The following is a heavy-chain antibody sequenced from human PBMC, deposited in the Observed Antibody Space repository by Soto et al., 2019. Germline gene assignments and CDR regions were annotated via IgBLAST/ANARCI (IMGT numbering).Heavy chain of an antibody. V-gene: IGHV4-59*08. CDR3: ARLPCSNTSCLKLNGFDI. J-gene: IGHJ3*02. CDR2: LYSSGST. Sequence: SETRRRTRTVAAGNISSYDWSWIRQPPGKGLEWIGYLYSSGSTNYNPSLKSRVPISVATSTTQFSLKLNSMTAADTAVYYCARLPCSNTSCLKLNGFDIWGQGTMVTVS. CDR1: AGNISSYD. D-gene: IGHD2-2*01.